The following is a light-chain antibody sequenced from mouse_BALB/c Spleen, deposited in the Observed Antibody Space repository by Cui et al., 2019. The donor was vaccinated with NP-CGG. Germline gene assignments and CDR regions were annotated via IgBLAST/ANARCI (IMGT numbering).Light chain of an antibody. V-gene: IGLV1*01. J-gene: IGLJ1*01. CDR1: TGAVTTSNY. CDR2: GTN. Sequence: ADVTQYSALTTSPGETVTLTCRSSTGAVTTSNYANWVQEKPDHLFTGLIGGTNNRAPGVPARFSGSLIGDKAALTITGAQTEDEAIYFCALWYSNHWVFGGGTTLTVL. CDR3: ALWYSNHWV.